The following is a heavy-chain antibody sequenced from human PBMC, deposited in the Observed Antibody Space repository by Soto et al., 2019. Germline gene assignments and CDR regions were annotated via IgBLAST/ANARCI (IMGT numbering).Heavy chain of an antibody. CDR1: GLTVSSNY. Sequence: EVQLVETGGGLIQPGGSLRLSCAASGLTVSSNYMNWVRQAPGKGLEWVSVLYSGGSTHYAGSVKGRFIISRDNSKNTLYLQMNSLRVEHRAVYYCARDRPGDEGDGFDIWGHGTMVTVSS. CDR3: ARDRPGDEGDGFDI. D-gene: IGHD3-10*01. CDR2: LYSGGST. J-gene: IGHJ3*02. V-gene: IGHV3-53*02.